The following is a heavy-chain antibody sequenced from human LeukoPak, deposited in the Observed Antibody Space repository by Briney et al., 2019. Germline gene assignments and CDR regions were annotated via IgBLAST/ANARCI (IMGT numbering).Heavy chain of an antibody. CDR3: ARPTYYYDSSGYSHEAFDI. CDR1: GFTLSSYS. V-gene: IGHV3-21*01. Sequence: GGSLGLSCAASGFTLSSYSMNWVRQAPGKGLEWVSSISSSSSYIYYADSMKGRFTISRDNAKNSLYLQMNSLRAEDTAVYYCARPTYYYDSSGYSHEAFDIWGQGTMVTVSS. CDR2: ISSSSSYI. J-gene: IGHJ3*02. D-gene: IGHD3-22*01.